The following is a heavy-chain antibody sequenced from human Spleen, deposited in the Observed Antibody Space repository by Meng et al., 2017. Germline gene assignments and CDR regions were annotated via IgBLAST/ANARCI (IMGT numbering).Heavy chain of an antibody. CDR1: GDTFNSFA. CDR3: ARDQPPYGSGSWRFDP. V-gene: IGHV1-69*06. Sequence: SVKVSCKPSGDTFNSFAISWVRQAPGQGLEWMGRIIPIFGTANYAQNFQGRVTITADKSTNTAYLNVTSLRSEDTAVYYCARDQPPYGSGSWRFDPWGQGTLVTVSS. J-gene: IGHJ5*02. CDR2: IIPIFGTA. D-gene: IGHD3-10*01.